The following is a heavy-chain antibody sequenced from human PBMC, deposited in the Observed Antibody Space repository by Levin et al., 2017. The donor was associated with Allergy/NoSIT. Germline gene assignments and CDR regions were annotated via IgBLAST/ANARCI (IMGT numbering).Heavy chain of an antibody. J-gene: IGHJ5*02. CDR3: ARMTYFDSSGYYIGRGWFDP. V-gene: IGHV2-70*01. CDR1: GFSLTTRGMC. Sequence: GSGPTLVKPPQTLTLTCTFSGFSLTTRGMCVTWIRQPPGKALEWLALIDWDDDKYYSTSLKTRLTISRDTSKNQVVLTMTNMDPVDTATYYCARMTYFDSSGYYIGRGWFDPWGQGTLVTVSS. CDR2: IDWDDDK. D-gene: IGHD3-22*01.